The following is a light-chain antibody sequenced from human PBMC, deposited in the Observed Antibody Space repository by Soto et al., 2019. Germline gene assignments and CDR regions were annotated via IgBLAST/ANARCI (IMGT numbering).Light chain of an antibody. J-gene: IGLJ2*01. CDR1: SSNIVAGYD. Sequence: QSVLTQPPSVSGAPGQRVTISCTGSSSNIVAGYDVHWYQKLPGTAPKLLIYGNSNRPSGVPDRLSGSKSGTSASLDINGLQDEDEADYYCQSYDSSLSGHVVFGGGPK. CDR3: QSYDSSLSGHVV. V-gene: IGLV1-40*01. CDR2: GNS.